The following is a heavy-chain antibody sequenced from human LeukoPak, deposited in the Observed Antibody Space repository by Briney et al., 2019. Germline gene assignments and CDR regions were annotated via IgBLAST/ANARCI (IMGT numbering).Heavy chain of an antibody. CDR3: ARYCSGVSCYSWYDY. D-gene: IGHD2-15*01. Sequence: PGGSLRLSCAASGFTFSTYAMHWVRQTPGKGLEYVSAISTNGGGTYYANSVKGRFTISRDNSKNTLYLQMGSLRAEDMAVYYCARYCSGVSCYSWYDYWGQGTLVTVSS. J-gene: IGHJ4*02. V-gene: IGHV3-64*01. CDR1: GFTFSTYA. CDR2: ISTNGGGT.